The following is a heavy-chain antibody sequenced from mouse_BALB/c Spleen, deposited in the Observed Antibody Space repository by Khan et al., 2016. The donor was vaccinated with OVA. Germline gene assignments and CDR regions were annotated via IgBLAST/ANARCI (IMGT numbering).Heavy chain of an antibody. J-gene: IGHJ3*01. V-gene: IGHV1S137*01. D-gene: IGHD1-1*01. CDR1: GYTFTDYA. CDR2: ISTYYGAA. Sequence: VQLLQSGTELVRPGVSVKISCTGSGYTFTDYAMYWVQETHEKSLEWIGVISTYYGAARYNQEFKGKATLTVETSSSTAYMELVRLTSEDSAIYYCTRDDISSLFAYWGQGTLVTVSA. CDR3: TRDDISSLFAY.